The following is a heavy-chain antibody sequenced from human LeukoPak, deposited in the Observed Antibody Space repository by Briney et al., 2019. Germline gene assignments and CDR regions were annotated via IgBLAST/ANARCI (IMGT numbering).Heavy chain of an antibody. D-gene: IGHD3-10*01. Sequence: GGSLRLSCATSGFTFSSYSMMWVRQAPGKGLEWVSYISSSSTTIHYADSVKGRFTISRDNAKNSVYLQMNSLRAEDTAVYYCTRVFYYGSRYYYMDVWGKGTTVTISS. CDR2: ISSSSTTI. CDR1: GFTFSSYS. V-gene: IGHV3-48*01. CDR3: TRVFYYGSRYYYMDV. J-gene: IGHJ6*03.